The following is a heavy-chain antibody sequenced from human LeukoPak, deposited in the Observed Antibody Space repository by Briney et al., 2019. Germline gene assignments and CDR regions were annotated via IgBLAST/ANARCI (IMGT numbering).Heavy chain of an antibody. CDR2: INPSGGST. D-gene: IGHD4-17*01. Sequence: ASVKVSCKASGYTFNSYYMHWVRQAPGQGLEWMGIINPSGGSTSYAQKFQGRVTMTRDTSTSTVYMELSSLISEDTAVYYCAREPYGEEEKWGEGTLVTVPS. J-gene: IGHJ4*02. CDR3: AREPYGEEEK. V-gene: IGHV1-46*02. CDR1: GYTFNSYY.